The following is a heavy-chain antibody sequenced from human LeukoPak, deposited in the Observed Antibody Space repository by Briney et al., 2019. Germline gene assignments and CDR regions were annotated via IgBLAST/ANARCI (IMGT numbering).Heavy chain of an antibody. V-gene: IGHV1-18*01. CDR2: ISAYNGNT. CDR3: ARGRWFGELTGYRYFDY. CDR1: GYTFTSYG. J-gene: IGHJ4*02. D-gene: IGHD3-10*01. Sequence: ASVKVSCKASGYTFTSYGISWVRQAPGQGLEWMGWISAYNGNTYYAQNLQGRVTMTTDTSTSTAYMEMRSLRSDDTAVYYCARGRWFGELTGYRYFDYWGQGTLVTVSS.